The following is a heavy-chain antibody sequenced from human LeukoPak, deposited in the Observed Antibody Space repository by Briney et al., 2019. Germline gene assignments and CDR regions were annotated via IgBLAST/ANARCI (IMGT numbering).Heavy chain of an antibody. Sequence: PGGSLRLSCAASGFTFSSYALSWVRQAPGKGLEWVSSITGSGGSTFYADSVKGRFTISRDNSKNTLYLQMNSLRAEDTAVYYCARDFYDSSGYSSGIDYWGQGTLVTVSS. D-gene: IGHD3-22*01. CDR2: ITGSGGST. CDR1: GFTFSSYA. CDR3: ARDFYDSSGYSSGIDY. V-gene: IGHV3-23*01. J-gene: IGHJ4*02.